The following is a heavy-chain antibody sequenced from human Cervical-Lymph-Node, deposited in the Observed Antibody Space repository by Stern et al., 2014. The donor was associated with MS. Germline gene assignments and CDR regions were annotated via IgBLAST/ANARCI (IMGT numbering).Heavy chain of an antibody. Sequence: QVQLGQSGSELKRPGASVKVSCKASGYTFTSYTINWVRQAPGQGLEWMGWINTNTGTPTYAQGFTGRFAFSLDTSVTTAYLQISSLEADDTAIYYCARTLDSGRFNYVMDVWGQGTTVTVSS. CDR3: ARTLDSGRFNYVMDV. D-gene: IGHD2-21*01. J-gene: IGHJ6*02. V-gene: IGHV7-4-1*02. CDR2: INTNTGTP. CDR1: GYTFTSYT.